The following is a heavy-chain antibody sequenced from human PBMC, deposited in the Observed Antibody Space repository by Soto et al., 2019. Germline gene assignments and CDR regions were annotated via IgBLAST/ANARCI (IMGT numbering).Heavy chain of an antibody. CDR2: ISWNSGSI. CDR3: AKDMRIAVAGTSIDI. J-gene: IGHJ3*02. Sequence: GGSLRLSCAASGLTFDDYAMHWVRQAPGKGLEWVSGISWNSGSIGYTDSVKGRFTISRDNAKNSLYLQMNSLRAEDTALYYCAKDMRIAVAGTSIDIWGQGTMVTVSS. V-gene: IGHV3-9*01. D-gene: IGHD6-19*01. CDR1: GLTFDDYA.